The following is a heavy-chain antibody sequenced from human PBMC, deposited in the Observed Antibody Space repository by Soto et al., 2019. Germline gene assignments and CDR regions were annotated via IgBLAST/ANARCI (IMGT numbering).Heavy chain of an antibody. CDR3: ARARYGDSMYYLDH. D-gene: IGHD4-17*01. V-gene: IGHV3-13*01. Sequence: LSCAASGFTFSSYDMHWVRQATGKGLEWVSAIGTAGDTYYPGSVKGRFTISRENAKNSLYLQMNSLRAGDTAVYYCARARYGDSMYYLDHWGQGTLVTVSS. CDR2: IGTAGDT. J-gene: IGHJ4*02. CDR1: GFTFSSYD.